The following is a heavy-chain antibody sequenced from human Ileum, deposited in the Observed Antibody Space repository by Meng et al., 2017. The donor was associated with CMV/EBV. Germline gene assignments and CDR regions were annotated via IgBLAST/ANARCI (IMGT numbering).Heavy chain of an antibody. V-gene: IGHV4-34*02. CDR3: ASGRLQFTPSALQH. Sequence: QRQLLQWGAGLLKPSETLSLTCAVSGEPLNGFFCSWIRQHPGRGLEWIGEVNNRGRTNYNPSLKSRLTISIDTSKRQLSLMVTSVTAADSAIYYCASGRLQFTPSALQHWGPGTLVTVSS. J-gene: IGHJ1*01. D-gene: IGHD5-24*01. CDR2: VNNRGRT. CDR1: GEPLNGFF.